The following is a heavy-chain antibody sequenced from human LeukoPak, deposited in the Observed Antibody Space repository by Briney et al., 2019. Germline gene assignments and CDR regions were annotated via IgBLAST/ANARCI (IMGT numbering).Heavy chain of an antibody. CDR2: IYYSGST. J-gene: IGHJ4*02. CDR1: GGSISSSSYY. V-gene: IGHV4-39*07. D-gene: IGHD6-19*01. Sequence: PSETLSLTCTVSGGSISSSSYYWGWIRQPPGKGLGWIVSIYYSGSTYYNPSLKSRVTIAVDTSKNQFSLKLSSVTAADTAVYYCARDGIAVAGRVRDTDYWGQGTLVTVSS. CDR3: ARDGIAVAGRVRDTDY.